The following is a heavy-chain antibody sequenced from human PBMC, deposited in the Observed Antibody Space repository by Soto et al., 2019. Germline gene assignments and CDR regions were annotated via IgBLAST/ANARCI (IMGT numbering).Heavy chain of an antibody. V-gene: IGHV1-46*01. J-gene: IGHJ5*02. CDR3: VRRGFTSGSPVLDP. D-gene: IGHD3-10*01. Sequence: QVQLVQSGAEVKKPGASVKVSCKASGYTFTNYHINWVRQAPGQGLEWMGVINPSDGNTMYLQKFQGRVTMTSETSTSTVYMEVSSLTSEDTAVYYCVRRGFTSGSPVLDPWGQGTLLTVSS. CDR1: GYTFTNYH. CDR2: INPSDGNT.